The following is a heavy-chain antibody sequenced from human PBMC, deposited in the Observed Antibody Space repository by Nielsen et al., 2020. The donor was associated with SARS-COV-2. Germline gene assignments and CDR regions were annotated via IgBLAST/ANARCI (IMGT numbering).Heavy chain of an antibody. V-gene: IGHV1-3*01. CDR1: GYTFTSYA. J-gene: IGHJ2*01. CDR3: ARGFRITIFGVVIQGYFDL. D-gene: IGHD3-3*01. CDR2: INAGNGNT. Sequence: ASVKVSCKASGYTFTSYAMHWVRQAPGQRLEWMGWINAGNGNTKYSQKFQGRVTITRDTSASTAYMELSSLRSEDTAVYYCARGFRITIFGVVIQGYFDLWGRGTLVTVSS.